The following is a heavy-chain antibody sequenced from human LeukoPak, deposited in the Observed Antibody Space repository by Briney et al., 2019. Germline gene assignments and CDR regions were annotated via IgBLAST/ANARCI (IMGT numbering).Heavy chain of an antibody. CDR1: GFTFSSYA. CDR3: ARDLSLGALTAAFDI. V-gene: IGHV3-23*01. Sequence: GGSLRLSCAASGFTFSSYAMNWVRQAPGKGLEWVSAISGSGGTTHYADSVKGRFTISRDNAKNSLYLQMNSLRAEDTAVYYCARDLSLGALTAAFDIWGQGTMVTVSS. J-gene: IGHJ3*02. CDR2: ISGSGGTT. D-gene: IGHD3-16*01.